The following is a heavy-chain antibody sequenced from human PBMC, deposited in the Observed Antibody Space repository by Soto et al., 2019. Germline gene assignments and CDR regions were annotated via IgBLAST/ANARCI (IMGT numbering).Heavy chain of an antibody. J-gene: IGHJ4*02. Sequence: PGESLKISCKGCGYSFTSYWISWVRQMPGKGLEWMGRIDPSDSYTNYSPSFQGHVTISAGKSISTAYLQWSSLKASDTAMYYCARHLGYYDFWSGYHSLGYWGQGTLVTVSS. D-gene: IGHD3-3*01. V-gene: IGHV5-10-1*01. CDR1: GYSFTSYW. CDR3: ARHLGYYDFWSGYHSLGY. CDR2: IDPSDSYT.